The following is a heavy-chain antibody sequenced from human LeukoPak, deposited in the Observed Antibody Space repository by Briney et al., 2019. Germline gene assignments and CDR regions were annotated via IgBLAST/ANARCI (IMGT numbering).Heavy chain of an antibody. J-gene: IGHJ4*02. CDR1: GGTFSSYA. D-gene: IGHD3-22*01. Sequence: SVKVSCKASGGTFSSYAISWVRQAPGQGLEWMGRIIPILGIANYAQKFQGRVTITADKSTSTAYMELSSLRSEDTAVYYCATDIMAYYYDSSGYGYFDYWGQGTLVTVSS. V-gene: IGHV1-69*04. CDR2: IIPILGIA. CDR3: ATDIMAYYYDSSGYGYFDY.